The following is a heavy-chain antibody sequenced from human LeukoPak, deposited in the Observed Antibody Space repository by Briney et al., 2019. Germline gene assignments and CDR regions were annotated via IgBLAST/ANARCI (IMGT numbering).Heavy chain of an antibody. D-gene: IGHD6-19*01. Sequence: SETLSLTCAVYGGSFSGYYWGWIRQPPGKALEWIGNIYSTGLTYYNPSLKSRVTMSVDMSKNQFSLRLSSVTAADTAVYYCARGTAGFDFWGQGTLVTVSS. CDR1: GGSFSGYY. CDR3: ARGTAGFDF. J-gene: IGHJ4*02. CDR2: IYSTGLT. V-gene: IGHV4-34*01.